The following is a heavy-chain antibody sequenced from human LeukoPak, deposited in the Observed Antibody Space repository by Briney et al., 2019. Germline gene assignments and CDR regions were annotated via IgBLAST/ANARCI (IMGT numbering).Heavy chain of an antibody. V-gene: IGHV4-61*01. CDR3: ARRVYDYYYYMDV. Sequence: SEALSLTCTLSGDSVTNVLYYGSWIRQTPGRGLEWNVYIDYRGNTKYNPSLQSRVFIFVDTSESQFSLRLSSVTAADTAVYYCARRVYDYYYYMDVWGSGTTVTVSS. CDR1: GDSVTNVLYY. D-gene: IGHD2/OR15-2a*01. CDR2: IDYRGNT. J-gene: IGHJ6*03.